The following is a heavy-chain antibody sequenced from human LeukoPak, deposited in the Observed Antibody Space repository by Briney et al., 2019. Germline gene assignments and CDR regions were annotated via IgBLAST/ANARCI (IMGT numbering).Heavy chain of an antibody. CDR1: GFTVSSNY. CDR3: AKDPRGSLERRGHFDF. Sequence: QPGGSLRLSCAASGFTVSSNYMSWVRQAPGKGLEWVSVIYSGGSTYYADSVKGRFTISRDNSKNTVYLQMNSLRGEDTAVYYCAKDPRGSLERRGHFDFWGQGTLVTVSS. D-gene: IGHD1-1*01. V-gene: IGHV3-53*01. J-gene: IGHJ4*02. CDR2: IYSGGST.